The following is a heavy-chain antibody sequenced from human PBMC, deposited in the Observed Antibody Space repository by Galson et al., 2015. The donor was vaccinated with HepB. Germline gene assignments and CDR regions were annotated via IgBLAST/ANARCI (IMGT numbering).Heavy chain of an antibody. V-gene: IGHV3-48*02. J-gene: IGHJ1*01. CDR3: ARDSLAYGDYLPSQH. D-gene: IGHD4-17*01. Sequence: SLRLSCAASGFTLSTYSMNRVRQAPGKGLEWISYLSSGGTTRYADSVKGRFTISRDIAENSLFLQMNSLRDDDTAEYYCARDSLAYGDYLPSQHWGQGTLVIVSS. CDR1: GFTLSTYS. CDR2: LSSGGTTR.